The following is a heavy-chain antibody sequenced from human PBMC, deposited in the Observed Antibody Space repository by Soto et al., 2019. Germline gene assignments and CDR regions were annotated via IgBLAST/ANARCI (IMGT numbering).Heavy chain of an antibody. J-gene: IGHJ4*02. Sequence: QVQLVESGGGLVKPGGSLRLSCAASGFTLSDYYMSWMRQAPGKGLEWVSYMSSSGTNIYYADSVKGRFTISRDNAKDSLYLQMNSLRAEDTAVYYCARDNRNYNYFDYWGQGTLVTVSS. D-gene: IGHD1-7*01. CDR2: MSSSGTNI. CDR3: ARDNRNYNYFDY. CDR1: GFTLSDYY. V-gene: IGHV3-11*01.